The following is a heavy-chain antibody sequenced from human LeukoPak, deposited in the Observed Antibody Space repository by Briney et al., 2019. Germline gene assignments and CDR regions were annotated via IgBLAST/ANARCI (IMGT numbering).Heavy chain of an antibody. J-gene: IGHJ4*02. CDR1: GGSISSGGYY. Sequence: SETLPLTCTVSGGSISSGGYYWSWIRQHPGKGLEWIGYIYYSGTYYNPSLKSRVTISVDTSKNQFSLKLSSVTAADTAVYYCALRRDGYNSIDYWGQGTLVTVSS. CDR2: IYYSGT. V-gene: IGHV4-31*03. D-gene: IGHD5-24*01. CDR3: ALRRDGYNSIDY.